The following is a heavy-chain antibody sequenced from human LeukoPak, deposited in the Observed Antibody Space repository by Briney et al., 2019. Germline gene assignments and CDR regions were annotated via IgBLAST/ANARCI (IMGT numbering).Heavy chain of an antibody. CDR3: ARDFVPPLRNEVTTWGHFDAFDI. CDR1: GYTFTGYY. D-gene: IGHD4-17*01. J-gene: IGHJ3*02. V-gene: IGHV1-2*02. Sequence: GASVKVSCKASGYTFTGYYMHWVRQAPGQGLEWMGWINPNSGGTNYAQKFQGRVTMTRDTSISTAYMELSRLRSDDTAVYYCARDFVPPLRNEVTTWGHFDAFDIRGQGTMVTVSS. CDR2: INPNSGGT.